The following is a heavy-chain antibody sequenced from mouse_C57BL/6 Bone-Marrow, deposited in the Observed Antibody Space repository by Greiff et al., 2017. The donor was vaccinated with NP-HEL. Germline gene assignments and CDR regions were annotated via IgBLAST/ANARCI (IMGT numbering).Heavy chain of an antibody. D-gene: IGHD3-3*01. J-gene: IGHJ3*01. Sequence: QVQLQQPGAELVKPGASVKLSCKASGYTFTSYWMQWVKQRPGQGLEWIGEIDPSDSYTNYNQKFKGKAPLTVDTSSSTAYMQLSSLTSEDSAVYYCARGDYWGQGTLVTVSA. CDR2: IDPSDSYT. V-gene: IGHV1-50*01. CDR1: GYTFTSYW. CDR3: ARGDY.